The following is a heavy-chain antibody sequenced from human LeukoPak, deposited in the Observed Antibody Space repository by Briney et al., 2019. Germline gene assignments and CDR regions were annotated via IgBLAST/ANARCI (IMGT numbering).Heavy chain of an antibody. CDR1: GGSISSSNW. CDR2: IYHSGST. Sequence: SGTLSLTCAVSGGSISSSNWWSWVRQPPGKGLEWIGEIYHSGSTNYNLSLKSRVTISVDTSKNQFSLKLSSVTAADTAVYYCARGGGSYLFDAFDIWAKGQWSPSLQ. J-gene: IGHJ3*02. CDR3: ARGGGSYLFDAFDI. D-gene: IGHD1-26*01. V-gene: IGHV4-4*02.